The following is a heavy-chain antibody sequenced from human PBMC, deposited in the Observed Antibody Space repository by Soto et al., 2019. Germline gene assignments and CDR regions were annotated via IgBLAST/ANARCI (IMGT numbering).Heavy chain of an antibody. Sequence: LETLSLTCTVSGASSSGFYWSWIRKSAGKGLEWIGRIYATGTTDYNPSLKSRVMMSVDTSKKQFSLKLRSVTAADTAVYYCVRDGTKTLRDWFDPWGQ. CDR3: VRDGTKTLRDWFDP. CDR1: GASSSGFY. D-gene: IGHD1-1*01. V-gene: IGHV4-4*07. J-gene: IGHJ5*02. CDR2: IYATGTT.